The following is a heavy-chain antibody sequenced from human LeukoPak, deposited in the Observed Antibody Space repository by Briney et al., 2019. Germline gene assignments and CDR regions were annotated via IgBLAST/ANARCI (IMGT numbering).Heavy chain of an antibody. CDR1: GASISSNNYY. Sequence: PSETLSLTCTVSGASISSNNYYWGWVRQPPGKGLEWIGNIYSSGNTNYNPSLKSRVTISVDTSKNQFSLKLSSVTAADTAVYYCARIYGRLDYWGQGTLVTVSS. V-gene: IGHV4-39*07. D-gene: IGHD5-12*01. J-gene: IGHJ4*02. CDR2: IYSSGNT. CDR3: ARIYGRLDY.